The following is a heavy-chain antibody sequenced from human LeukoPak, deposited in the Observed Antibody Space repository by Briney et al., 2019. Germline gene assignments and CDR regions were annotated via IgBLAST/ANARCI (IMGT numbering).Heavy chain of an antibody. Sequence: PSETLSLTCTVSGGSISSSSYYWGWIRQPPGKGLEWIGSIYYSGSTYYNPSLKSRVTISVDTSKNQFSLKLSSVTAADTAVYYCARRFYDSSGYYPWDNWFDPWGQGTLVTVSS. CDR3: ARRFYDSSGYYPWDNWFDP. V-gene: IGHV4-39*01. CDR2: IYYSGST. D-gene: IGHD3-22*01. CDR1: GGSISSSSYY. J-gene: IGHJ5*02.